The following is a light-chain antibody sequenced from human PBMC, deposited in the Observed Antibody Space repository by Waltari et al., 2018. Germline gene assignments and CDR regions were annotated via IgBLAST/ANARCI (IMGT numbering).Light chain of an antibody. CDR3: QKYDSLPPT. CDR1: QSVSRF. Sequence: DIVLTQSPGTLSLSPGERGTLSGRASQSVSRFLAWYQQIPGQPPRLLIYGASTRATGIPDRFSGSGSGTDFSLTISRLEPEDFAVYYCQKYDSLPPTFGQGTKVEIK. CDR2: GAS. J-gene: IGKJ1*01. V-gene: IGKV3-20*01.